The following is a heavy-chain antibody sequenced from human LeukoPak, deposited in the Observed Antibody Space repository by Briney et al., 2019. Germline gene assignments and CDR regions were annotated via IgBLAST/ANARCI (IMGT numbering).Heavy chain of an antibody. CDR1: GFTFNSYA. V-gene: IGHV3-23*01. J-gene: IGHJ4*02. D-gene: IGHD6-19*01. CDR3: AKDRWLGKGYYFDY. CDR2: INGGGGST. Sequence: PGGSLRLSCAASGFTFNSYAMGWVRQAPAKGLEWVSLINGGGGSTYYADSVKGRFTISRDNSKNTLYLQMNSLRAEDTAVYYCAKDRWLGKGYYFDYWGQGTLVTVSS.